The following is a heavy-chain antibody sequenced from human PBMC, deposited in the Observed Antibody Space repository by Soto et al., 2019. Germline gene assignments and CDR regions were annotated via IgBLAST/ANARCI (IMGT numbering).Heavy chain of an antibody. J-gene: IGHJ4*02. CDR2: ISYDGSNK. CDR3: AKDLVYCGGDCYPRHIDY. V-gene: IGHV3-30*18. Sequence: QVQLVESGGGVVQPGRSLRLSCAASGFTFSSYGMHWVRQAPGKGLEWVAVISYDGSNKYYADSVKGRFTISRDNSKNTLYLQMNSLRAEDTAVYYCAKDLVYCGGDCYPRHIDYWGQGTLVTVSS. CDR1: GFTFSSYG. D-gene: IGHD2-21*02.